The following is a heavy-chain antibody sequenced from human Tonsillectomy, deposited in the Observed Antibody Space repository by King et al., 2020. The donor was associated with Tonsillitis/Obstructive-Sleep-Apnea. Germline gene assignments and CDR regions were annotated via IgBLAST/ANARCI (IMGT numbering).Heavy chain of an antibody. CDR2: IWPGDSDT. CDR3: AKTSGPATRYNCFDP. D-gene: IGHD5-12*01. J-gene: IGHJ5*02. CDR1: GYSFANNW. V-gene: IGHV5-51*06. Sequence: QLVQSAAEVKKPGESLKISCKASGYSFANNWIAWVRQMPGRGLELMGIIWPGDSDTRYSPSFQGQVSISADKSISTAYLQWSSLEASDTGMYYCAKTSGPATRYNCFDPWGQGTLVTVSS.